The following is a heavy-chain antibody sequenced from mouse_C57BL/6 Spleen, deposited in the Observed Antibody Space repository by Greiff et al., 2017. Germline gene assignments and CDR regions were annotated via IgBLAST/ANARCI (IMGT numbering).Heavy chain of an antibody. CDR3: ARDATGYFDY. J-gene: IGHJ2*01. CDR2: SRNKANDYTT. Sequence: EVKLMESGGGLVQSGRSLRLSCATSGFTFSDFYMEWVRQAPGKGLEWIAASRNKANDYTTEYSASVKGRFIVSRDTSQSILYLQMNALRAEDTAIYYCARDATGYFDYWGQGTTLTVSS. CDR1: GFTFSDFY. V-gene: IGHV7-1*01.